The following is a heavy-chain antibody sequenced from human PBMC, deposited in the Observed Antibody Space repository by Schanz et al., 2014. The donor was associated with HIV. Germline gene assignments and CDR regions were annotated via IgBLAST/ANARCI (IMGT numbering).Heavy chain of an antibody. CDR2: ISYDGSNK. CDR1: GFTFSGYW. J-gene: IGHJ4*02. Sequence: VQLVESGGSVVRPGGSLRLSCSASGFTFSGYWMTWVRQAPGKGLEWVAVISYDGSNKYYADSVKGRFTISRDNSKNTLFLQMNSLRGEDTAVYYCAKRRDSGYAYFDYWGQGTLVTVSS. V-gene: IGHV3-30-3*01. CDR3: AKRRDSGYAYFDY. D-gene: IGHD1-1*01.